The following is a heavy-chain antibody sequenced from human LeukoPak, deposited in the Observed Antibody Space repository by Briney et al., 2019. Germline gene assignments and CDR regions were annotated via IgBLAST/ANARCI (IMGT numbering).Heavy chain of an antibody. Sequence: SETLSLTCAVYGGSFSGYYWSWIRQPPGKGLEWIGSIYYSGSTYYNPSLKSRVTISVDTSKNQFSLKLSSVTAADTAVYYCASGLGVHWGQGTLVTVSS. CDR3: ASGLGVH. CDR2: IYYSGST. J-gene: IGHJ4*02. CDR1: GGSFSGYY. V-gene: IGHV4-34*01. D-gene: IGHD6-6*01.